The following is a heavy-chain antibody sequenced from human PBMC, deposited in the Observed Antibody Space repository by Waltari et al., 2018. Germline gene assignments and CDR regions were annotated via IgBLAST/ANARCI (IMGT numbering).Heavy chain of an antibody. CDR3: ARDQVDTMIVVVRALEYGMDV. CDR2: IIPIFGTA. J-gene: IGHJ6*02. Sequence: QVQLVQSGAEVKKPGSSVKVSCKASGGTFSSYAISWVRQAPGQGLEWMGGIIPIFGTANYAQKFQGRVTITADESTSTAYMELSSLRSEDTAVYYCARDQVDTMIVVVRALEYGMDVWGQGTTVTVSS. CDR1: GGTFSSYA. V-gene: IGHV1-69*01. D-gene: IGHD3-22*01.